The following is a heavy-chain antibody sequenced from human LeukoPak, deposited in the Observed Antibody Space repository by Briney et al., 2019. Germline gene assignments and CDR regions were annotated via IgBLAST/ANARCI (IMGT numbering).Heavy chain of an antibody. CDR2: IKLDGSEQ. Sequence: PGWSLRLSCAASGFTLRSFRMNWVRQAPGKGLQWVATIKLDGSEQYYVDPVKGRFTISRDNAKNSLYLQMNSLRAEDTAVYYCARGSDGAFDYWGQGTLVTVSS. CDR1: GFTLRSFR. V-gene: IGHV3-7*04. CDR3: ARGSDGAFDY. J-gene: IGHJ4*02. D-gene: IGHD2-15*01.